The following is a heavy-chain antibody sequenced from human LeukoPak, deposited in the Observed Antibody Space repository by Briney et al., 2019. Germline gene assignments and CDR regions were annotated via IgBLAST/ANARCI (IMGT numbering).Heavy chain of an antibody. V-gene: IGHV4-34*01. J-gene: IGHJ4*02. CDR2: IKHSGST. Sequence: PSETLSLTCAVYGGSFSGYYWSWIRQPPGKGLERIGEIKHSGSTNYNRSLKSRVTVSVDTSKNQFSLKLSSVRAAATAVYYCAREGRPGELWLRRWSGPLRDYFDCWVQGTLVTVSS. CDR1: GGSFSGYY. D-gene: IGHD5-18*01. CDR3: AREGRPGELWLRRWSGPLRDYFDC.